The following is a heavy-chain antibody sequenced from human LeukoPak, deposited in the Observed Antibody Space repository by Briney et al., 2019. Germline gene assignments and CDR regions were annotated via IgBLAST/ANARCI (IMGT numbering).Heavy chain of an antibody. CDR1: GGPISSGGYY. CDR2: IYYSGST. D-gene: IGHD4-23*01. CDR3: ARGPADYGGLYNWFDP. J-gene: IGHJ5*02. V-gene: IGHV4-31*03. Sequence: SQTLSLTCTVPGGPISSGGYYWSWIRQHPGKGLEWIGYIYYSGSTYYNPSLKSRVTISVDTSKNQFSLKLSSVTAADAAVYYCARGPADYGGLYNWFDPWGQGTLVTVSS.